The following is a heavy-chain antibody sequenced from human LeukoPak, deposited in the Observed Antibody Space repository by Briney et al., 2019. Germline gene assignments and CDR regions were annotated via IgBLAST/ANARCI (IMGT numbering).Heavy chain of an antibody. Sequence: GGSLRLSCAASGFTFSSYGMNWVRQAPGKGLEWVSCISSSSSYIYYADSVKGRFTISRDNAKNSLYLQMNSLRAEDTAMYYCARGPVKYYYDSSGYPDWGQGTLVTVSS. J-gene: IGHJ4*02. CDR1: GFTFSSYG. V-gene: IGHV3-21*01. CDR3: ARGPVKYYYDSSGYPD. CDR2: ISSSSSYI. D-gene: IGHD3-22*01.